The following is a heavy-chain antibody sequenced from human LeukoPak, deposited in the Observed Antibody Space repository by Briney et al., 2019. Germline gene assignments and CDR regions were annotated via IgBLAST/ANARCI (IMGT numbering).Heavy chain of an antibody. CDR3: AREYNWIGPRYFXX. CDR1: GGSFSSGSYY. Sequence: PSETLSLTCTVSGGSFSSGSYYWSWIRQPPGKGLEWIGYIYYSGSTNYNPSLKSRVTISVDTSKNQFSLKLSSVTAADTAVYYCAREYNWIGPRYFXXXXQXTLVTVSS. V-gene: IGHV4-61*01. J-gene: IGHJ4*02. D-gene: IGHD1-20*01. CDR2: IYYSGST.